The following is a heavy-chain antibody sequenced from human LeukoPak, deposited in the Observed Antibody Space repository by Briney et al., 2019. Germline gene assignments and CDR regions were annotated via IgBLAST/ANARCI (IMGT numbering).Heavy chain of an antibody. J-gene: IGHJ4*02. CDR3: AKGHRYCTSSNCNSAVDY. V-gene: IGHV3-23*01. CDR2: IGGGGGST. Sequence: PGGSLRLSCSMSGFTLSHYAMSCVRHAPGKGLEWVSTIGGGGGSTDYTDSVKGRFTISRDNSKNTLYLQMNSLGAEDTAVYYCAKGHRYCTSSNCNSAVDYWGQGTLVTVSS. D-gene: IGHD2-15*01. CDR1: GFTLSHYA.